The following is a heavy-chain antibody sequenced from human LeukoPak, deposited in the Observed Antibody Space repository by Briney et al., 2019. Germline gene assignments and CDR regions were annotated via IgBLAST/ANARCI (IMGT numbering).Heavy chain of an antibody. CDR2: ISYDGSNK. J-gene: IGHJ6*02. D-gene: IGHD3-10*01. Sequence: GRSLRLSCAASGFTFGSYAMHWVRQAPGKGLEWVAVISYDGSNKYYADSVKGRFTISRDNSKNTLYLQMNSLRAEDTAVYYCARDHHTVRGVMDYYGMDVWGQGTTVTVSS. V-gene: IGHV3-30-3*01. CDR1: GFTFGSYA. CDR3: ARDHHTVRGVMDYYGMDV.